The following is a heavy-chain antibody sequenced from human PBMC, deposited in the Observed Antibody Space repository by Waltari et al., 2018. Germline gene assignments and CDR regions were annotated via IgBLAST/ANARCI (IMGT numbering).Heavy chain of an antibody. J-gene: IGHJ6*03. CDR3: ARENLGVIIFHYYFMDV. D-gene: IGHD3-3*01. CDR1: GFAFGIYN. Sequence: EVQLVESGGGLFKPGGSLGLSGEASGFAFGIYNRTWSRQAPGRGLEWVSSISGSGTYIYYSDSVKGRFTISRDNAKNSLFLQMNSLRAEDTAVYYCARENLGVIIFHYYFMDVWGKGTTVTISS. CDR2: ISGSGTYI. V-gene: IGHV3-21*06.